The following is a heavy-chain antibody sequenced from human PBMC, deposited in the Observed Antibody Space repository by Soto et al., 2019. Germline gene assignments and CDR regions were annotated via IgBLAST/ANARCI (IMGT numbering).Heavy chain of an antibody. Sequence: PGESLKISGKGSGYIFTSYWIGWVRQMPGKGLEWMGIIYPGASDTRYSPSFQGQVTISADKSIRTAYLKCSSLKASDTAKYYCARPPYTSGYNDAFDIWGQGTMVTVSS. CDR2: IYPGASDT. CDR1: GYIFTSYW. D-gene: IGHD6-19*01. CDR3: ARPPYTSGYNDAFDI. J-gene: IGHJ3*02. V-gene: IGHV5-51*01.